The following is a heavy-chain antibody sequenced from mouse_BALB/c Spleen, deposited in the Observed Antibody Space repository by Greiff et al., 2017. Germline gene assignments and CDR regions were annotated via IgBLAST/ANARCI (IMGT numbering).Heavy chain of an antibody. CDR3: TRRYDYDDEGFDY. D-gene: IGHD2-4*01. CDR1: GYTFTSYW. J-gene: IGHJ2*01. Sequence: LKQPGSELVRPGASVKLSCKASGYTFTSYWMHWVKQRPGQGLEWIGNIYPGSGSTNYDEKFKSKATLTVDTSSSTAYMQLSSLTSEDSAVYYCTRRYDYDDEGFDYWGQGTTLTVSS. V-gene: IGHV1S22*01. CDR2: IYPGSGST.